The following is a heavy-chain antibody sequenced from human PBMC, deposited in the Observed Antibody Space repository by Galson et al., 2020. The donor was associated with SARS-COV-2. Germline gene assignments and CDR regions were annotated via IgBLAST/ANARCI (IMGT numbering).Heavy chain of an antibody. CDR2: ISYDGNTK. D-gene: IGHD2-15*01. CDR1: GIPFSNYA. CDR3: ARGSYCSGGTCYSFLLGWYCDY. J-gene: IGHJ4*02. Sequence: GGSLRLSCTASGIPFSNYAMHWIRQAPDKGLEWVAIISYDGNTKYYVESVEGRFTISRDISKNTLYLEMNTLTTEDTALYYCARGSYCSGGTCYSFLLGWYCDYWGQGALVAVSS. V-gene: IGHV3-30-3*01.